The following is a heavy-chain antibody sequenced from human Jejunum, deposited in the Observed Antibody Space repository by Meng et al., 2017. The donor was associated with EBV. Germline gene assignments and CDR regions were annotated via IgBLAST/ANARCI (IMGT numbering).Heavy chain of an antibody. D-gene: IGHD1-26*01. J-gene: IGHJ4*02. CDR2: IIGTGDKT. V-gene: IGHV3-74*01. CDR1: GFTFSGVW. CDR3: AKDSGNYYMDY. Sequence: EVQLVCTRGGVSQPGASLRLFCAASGFTFSGVWMYRVRKVTGRGRVWVSRIIGTGDKTTYADSVKRRFTISRDNAKKTLYLQMNSLRAEDTAVYYCAKDSGNYYMDYWGQGTLVTVSS.